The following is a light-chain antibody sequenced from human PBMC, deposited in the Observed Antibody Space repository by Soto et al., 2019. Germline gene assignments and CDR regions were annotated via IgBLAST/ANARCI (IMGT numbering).Light chain of an antibody. V-gene: IGKV3-20*01. Sequence: EVVLTQSPGTLSLSPGERATLSCRASQTVSNNYLSWYQQKPGQAPGLLIYAASSRATGIPDRFSGSGSGTDFTLIISRLEPEDFAVYYCQQYGGSPLYTFGQGTKLEIK. CDR1: QTVSNNY. CDR3: QQYGGSPLYT. CDR2: AAS. J-gene: IGKJ2*01.